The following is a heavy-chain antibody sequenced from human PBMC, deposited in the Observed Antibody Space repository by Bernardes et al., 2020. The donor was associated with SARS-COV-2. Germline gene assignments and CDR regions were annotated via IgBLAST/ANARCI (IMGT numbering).Heavy chain of an antibody. CDR3: AKDWGPNYASGSVLGCMDV. Sequence: GGSLRLSCAASGFTFSSYAMSWVRQAPGKGPEWVSTINSGDNTFYADSVKGRFTISRDISKNTLYLQMNSLRAEDTAVYYCAKDWGPNYASGSVLGCMDVWGQGTTVTVSS. CDR2: INSGDNT. D-gene: IGHD3-10*01. V-gene: IGHV3-23*01. CDR1: GFTFSSYA. J-gene: IGHJ6*02.